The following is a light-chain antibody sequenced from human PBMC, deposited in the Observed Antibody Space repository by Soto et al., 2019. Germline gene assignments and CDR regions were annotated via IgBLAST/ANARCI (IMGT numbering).Light chain of an antibody. CDR3: QQYGSSPWT. J-gene: IGKJ1*01. Sequence: EIVWRQSPGTLSLSPGERATLSCRASESVSSNYLAWYQQTPGPAPRPLIYVAASRDTGIPDRVSGCGAGTDFTLTISRLESEDFAVYYCQQYGSSPWTCGQATKVEIK. CDR1: ESVSSNY. V-gene: IGKV3-20*01. CDR2: VAA.